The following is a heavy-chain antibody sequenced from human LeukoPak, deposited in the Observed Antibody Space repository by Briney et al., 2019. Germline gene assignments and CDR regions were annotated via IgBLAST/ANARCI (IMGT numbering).Heavy chain of an antibody. J-gene: IGHJ4*02. V-gene: IGHV4-4*02. Sequence: SGTLSLTCAVSGASITSNNWWWSWVRQPPGKGLEWIGEIYHSGSTNYNPSLKSRVTMSVDTSKNQFSLELSSVTAADTAVYYCARKPIVNSAWYYFDYWGQGTLVTVSS. CDR1: GASITSNNW. D-gene: IGHD3-22*01. CDR3: ARKPIVNSAWYYFDY. CDR2: IYHSGST.